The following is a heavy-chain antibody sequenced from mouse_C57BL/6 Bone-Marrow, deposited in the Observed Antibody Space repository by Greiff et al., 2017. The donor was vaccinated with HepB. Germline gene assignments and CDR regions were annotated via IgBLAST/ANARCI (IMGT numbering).Heavy chain of an antibody. V-gene: IGHV1-52*01. Sequence: QVQLKQPGAELVRPGSSVKLSCKASGYTFTSYWMHWVKQRPIQGLEWIGNIDPSDSETHYNQKFKDKATLTVDKSSSTAYMQLSSLTSEDSAVYYCARRGYALAWFAYWGQGTLVTVSA. D-gene: IGHD6-5*01. CDR2: IDPSDSET. CDR3: ARRGYALAWFAY. CDR1: GYTFTSYW. J-gene: IGHJ3*01.